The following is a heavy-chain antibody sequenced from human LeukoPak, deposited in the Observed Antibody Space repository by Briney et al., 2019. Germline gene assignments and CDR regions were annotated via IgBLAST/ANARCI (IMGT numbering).Heavy chain of an antibody. D-gene: IGHD6-19*01. J-gene: IGHJ4*02. V-gene: IGHV3-74*01. CDR1: GFTFSSYW. CDR2: INSDGSST. CDR3: ARGKGAVAGTLRY. Sequence: PGRSLRLSCAASGFTFSSYWMHWVRQAPGKGLVWVSRINSDGSSTSYADSVKGRFTISRDNAKNTLYLQMNSLRAEDTAVYYCARGKGAVAGTLRYWGQGTLVTVSS.